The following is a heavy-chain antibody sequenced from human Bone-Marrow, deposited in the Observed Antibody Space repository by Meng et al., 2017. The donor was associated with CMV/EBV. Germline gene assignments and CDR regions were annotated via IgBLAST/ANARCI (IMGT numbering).Heavy chain of an antibody. D-gene: IGHD3-10*01. CDR3: ARISHYGSFGYFDY. CDR1: GGSISSYY. CDR2: IYYSGST. V-gene: IGHV4-59*01. J-gene: IGHJ4*02. Sequence: GSLRLSCTVSGGSISSYYWSWIRQPPGKGLEWIGYIYYSGSTNYNPSRKSRVTISVDTSKNQFALRLSSVTAADTAVYYCARISHYGSFGYFDYWGQGTLVTVSS.